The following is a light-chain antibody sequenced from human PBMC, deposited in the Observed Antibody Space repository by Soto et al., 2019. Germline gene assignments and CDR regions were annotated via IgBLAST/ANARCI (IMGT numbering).Light chain of an antibody. CDR3: QQRNSYPL. CDR2: AAS. V-gene: IGKV1-9*01. Sequence: DIQLTQSPSFLSASVGDRVTITCRASRGISSSLAWYQQKPGKAPKLLIYAASTLQSGVPPRSTGSGSETEFYLTISSPQPEEFATYYCQQRNSYPLFGPGTKVDI. J-gene: IGKJ3*01. CDR1: RGISSS.